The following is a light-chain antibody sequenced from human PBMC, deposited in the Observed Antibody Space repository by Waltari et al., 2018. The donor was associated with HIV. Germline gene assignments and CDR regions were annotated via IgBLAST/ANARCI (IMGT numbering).Light chain of an antibody. CDR2: STN. Sequence: QTVVTQEPSFSVSPGGTVTLTCGLSSGSVSASYCPSWYQQTPGQAPRTLIYSTNTRSSGVPDRFSCSILGNKAALTITGAQADDESVYYCSLYMGGGIWVFGGGTKLTVL. CDR3: SLYMGGGIWV. V-gene: IGLV8-61*01. CDR1: SGSVSASYC. J-gene: IGLJ3*02.